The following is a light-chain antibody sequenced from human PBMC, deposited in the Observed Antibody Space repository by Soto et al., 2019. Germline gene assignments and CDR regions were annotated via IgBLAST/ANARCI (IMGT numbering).Light chain of an antibody. V-gene: IGKV3-15*01. Sequence: EILMTQSPATLSVSPGERVTLSCRASQGVSGNLAWYQKKPGQAPRLIVYDASTRASGLPARFSGSGSGTEFPLTISSLQSEDVAVYYCQQYKNWPLSTFGQGTKVEIK. CDR3: QQYKNWPLST. J-gene: IGKJ1*01. CDR1: QGVSGN. CDR2: DAS.